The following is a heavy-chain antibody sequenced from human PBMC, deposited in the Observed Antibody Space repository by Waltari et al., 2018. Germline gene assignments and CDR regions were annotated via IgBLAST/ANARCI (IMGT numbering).Heavy chain of an antibody. Sequence: QVQLQESGPGLVKPSQTLSLTCTASGGSIRSATYYWSWIRQPAGKGLEWIGRVYSSGSTNYSPSLKSRVTISVDTSKNQFSLKLSSVTAADTAVYYCARGGYYYTSFDSWGQGTLVTVSS. D-gene: IGHD3-22*01. CDR2: VYSSGST. J-gene: IGHJ4*02. V-gene: IGHV4-61*02. CDR1: GGSIRSATYY. CDR3: ARGGYYYTSFDS.